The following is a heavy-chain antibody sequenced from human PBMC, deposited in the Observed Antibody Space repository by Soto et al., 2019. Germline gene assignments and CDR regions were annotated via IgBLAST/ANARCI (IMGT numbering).Heavy chain of an antibody. V-gene: IGHV4-31*03. D-gene: IGHD3-16*01. Sequence: QVQLQESGPGLVKPSQTLSLTCTVSGGSISSGGYYWSWIRQHPGKGLEWIGYIYYSGSTYYNPSLKSRVTISVDPSKNQFSLKLSSVTAADTAVYYCARDVARGGNFDYGGQGTLVTVSS. J-gene: IGHJ4*02. CDR2: IYYSGST. CDR3: ARDVARGGNFDY. CDR1: GGSISSGGYY.